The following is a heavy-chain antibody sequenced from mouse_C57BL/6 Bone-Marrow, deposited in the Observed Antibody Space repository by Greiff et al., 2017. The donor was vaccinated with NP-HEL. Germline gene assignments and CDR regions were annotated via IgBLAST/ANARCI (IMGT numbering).Heavy chain of an antibody. J-gene: IGHJ2*01. CDR2: IYYSGTI. Sequence: VQLKESGPGLVKPSQTVFLTCTVTGISITTGNYRWSWIRQFPGNKLEWIGYIYYSGTITYNPSLTSRTTITRDTPKNQFFLEMNSLTAEDTATYYCARENYYGSSYVGYFDYWGQGTTLTVSS. V-gene: IGHV3-5*01. CDR1: GISITTGNYR. D-gene: IGHD1-1*01. CDR3: ARENYYGSSYVGYFDY.